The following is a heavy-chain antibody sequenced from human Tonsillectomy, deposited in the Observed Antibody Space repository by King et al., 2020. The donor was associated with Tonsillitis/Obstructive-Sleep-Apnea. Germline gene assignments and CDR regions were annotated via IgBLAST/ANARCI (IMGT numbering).Heavy chain of an antibody. V-gene: IGHV4-39*01. CDR2: IYYSWST. D-gene: IGHD2-2*01. CDR3: SRGPTKYCSSTSCYEYYFDY. Sequence: QLQESGPGLVKPSETLSLTCTVSGGSISISSYYWGWIRQPPGKGLEWIGSIYYSWSTYYNPSLKSRVTISVYTSQNQFSLKLSSLTAADTAVYYCSRGPTKYCSSTSCYEYYFDYWGQGTLVTVSS. CDR1: GGSISISSYY. J-gene: IGHJ4*02.